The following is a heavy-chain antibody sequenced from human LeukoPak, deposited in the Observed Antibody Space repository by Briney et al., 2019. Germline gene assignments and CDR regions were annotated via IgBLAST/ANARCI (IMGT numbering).Heavy chain of an antibody. V-gene: IGHV3-7*01. CDR2: IKQDGSEK. Sequence: GGSLRLSCAAPGFTFSIYWMNWVRQAPGKGLEWVANIKQDGSEKYYVDSVKGRFTISRDNAKNSLYLQMNSLRAEDTAVYYCASHSGGYYHYYYDYYMDVWGKGTTVTVSS. CDR1: GFTFSIYW. J-gene: IGHJ6*03. D-gene: IGHD1-26*01. CDR3: ASHSGGYYHYYYDYYMDV.